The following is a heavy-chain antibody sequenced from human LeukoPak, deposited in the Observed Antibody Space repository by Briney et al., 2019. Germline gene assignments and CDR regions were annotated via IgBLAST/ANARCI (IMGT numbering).Heavy chain of an antibody. V-gene: IGHV3-23*01. CDR2: ISGSGGST. CDR1: GFTFSSYA. J-gene: IGHJ4*02. CDR3: ARDRAENYYDSSGRPL. Sequence: GGSLRLSCAASGFTFSSYAMSWVRQAPGKGLEWVSAISGSGGSTYYADSVKGRFTISRDNSKNTLYLQMNSLRAEDTAVYYCARDRAENYYDSSGRPLWGQGTLVTVSS. D-gene: IGHD3-22*01.